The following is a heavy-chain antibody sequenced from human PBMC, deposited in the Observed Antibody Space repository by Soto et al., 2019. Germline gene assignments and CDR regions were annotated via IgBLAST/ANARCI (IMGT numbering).Heavy chain of an antibody. CDR2: ISYDGSNK. V-gene: IGHV3-30-3*01. D-gene: IGHD3-10*01. CDR1: GFTFSSYA. J-gene: IGHJ5*02. Sequence: QVQLVESGGGVVQPGRSLRLSCAASGFTFSSYAMHWVRQAPGKGLEWVAVISYDGSNKYYADSVKGRFTISRDNSRNTLYLQMTSLRAEDTAVYYCASGESRLTHLEGTWGQGTLVTVSS. CDR3: ASGESRLTHLEGT.